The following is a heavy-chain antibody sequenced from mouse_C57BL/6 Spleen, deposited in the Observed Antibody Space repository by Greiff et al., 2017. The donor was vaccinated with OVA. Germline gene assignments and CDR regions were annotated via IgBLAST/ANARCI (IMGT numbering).Heavy chain of an antibody. V-gene: IGHV1-54*01. Sequence: VQLLQSGAGLVRPGTSVKVSCEASGYAFTNYFIAWVQQTPGQGLEWIGTINPGSGCTNYHEKFKGKATLTADKSSSTAYMQLSRLTSEDTAVYTCARSGELRGYFDYWGQGTTLTVSS. CDR3: ARSGELRGYFDY. D-gene: IGHD1-1*01. CDR2: INPGSGCT. J-gene: IGHJ2*01. CDR1: GYAFTNYF.